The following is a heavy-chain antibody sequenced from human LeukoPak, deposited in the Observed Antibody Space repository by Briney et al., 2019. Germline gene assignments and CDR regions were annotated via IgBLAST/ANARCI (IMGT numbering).Heavy chain of an antibody. Sequence: ASVKVSCKASGYTFTGYYMHWVRQAPGQGLEWMGWINPNSGGTNYAQKFQGRVTMTRDTPISTAYMELSRLRSDDTAVYYCARDLDWNYPNSEYYFDYWGQGTLVTVSS. D-gene: IGHD1-7*01. CDR2: INPNSGGT. J-gene: IGHJ4*02. CDR3: ARDLDWNYPNSEYYFDY. V-gene: IGHV1-2*02. CDR1: GYTFTGYY.